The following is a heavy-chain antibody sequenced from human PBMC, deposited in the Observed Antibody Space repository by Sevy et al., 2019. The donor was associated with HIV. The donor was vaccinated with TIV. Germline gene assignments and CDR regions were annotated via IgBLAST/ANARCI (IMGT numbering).Heavy chain of an antibody. CDR3: ARVPYCSGGSRYGGAFDI. Sequence: DAVKVSCKASGYTFTGYYMHWVGQAPGQGLEWMGWINPNSGGTNYAQKFQGRVTMSRDTSISTAYMELSRLRSDDTDVNYCARVPYCSGGSRYGGAFDIWGQGTLVCVSS. V-gene: IGHV1-2*02. J-gene: IGHJ3*02. CDR1: GYTFTGYY. D-gene: IGHD2-15*01. CDR2: INPNSGGT.